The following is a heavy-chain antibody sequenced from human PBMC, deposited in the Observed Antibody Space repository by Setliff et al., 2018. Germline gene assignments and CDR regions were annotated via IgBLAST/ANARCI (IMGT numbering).Heavy chain of an antibody. CDR2: ISWNSGIV. CDR1: GFTVSSDY. Sequence: SLRLSCAASGFTVSSDYMSWFRQAPGKGLEWVSGISWNSGIVAYADSVRGRFTISRDNAKNSLYLQMNSLRAEDMALYYCAKGYCSSTSCYVDYWGQGTLVTVSS. D-gene: IGHD2-2*01. V-gene: IGHV3-9*03. J-gene: IGHJ4*02. CDR3: AKGYCSSTSCYVDY.